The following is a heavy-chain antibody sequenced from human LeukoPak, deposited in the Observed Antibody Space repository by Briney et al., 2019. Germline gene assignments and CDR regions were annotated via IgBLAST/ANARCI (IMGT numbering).Heavy chain of an antibody. D-gene: IGHD6-19*01. V-gene: IGHV3-23*01. CDR1: GFTFSSYA. CDR2: ISGSSGST. CDR3: AKDISGWYGSFALDI. Sequence: GGSLRLSCAASGFTFSSYAMSWVRQAPGKGLEWVSAISGSSGSTYYADSVKGRFTISRDNSKNTLYLQMNSLRAEDTAIYYCAKDISGWYGSFALDIWGQGTMVTVSS. J-gene: IGHJ3*02.